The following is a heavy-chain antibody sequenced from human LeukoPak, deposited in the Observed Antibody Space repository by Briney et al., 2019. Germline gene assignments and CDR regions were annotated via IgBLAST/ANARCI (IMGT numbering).Heavy chain of an antibody. CDR2: ISSSGSTI. V-gene: IGHV3-48*03. CDR1: AFTLSTYE. D-gene: IGHD3-22*01. Sequence: GRTLRLSSAASAFTLSTYEMKLVRQAPGKGLMWVSYISSSGSTIYYADSVKGRFTISRDNAKSALYLQMNSLRAEDTAVYYCARDSFDSSGYYSDYWGQGTLVTVSS. J-gene: IGHJ4*02. CDR3: ARDSFDSSGYYSDY.